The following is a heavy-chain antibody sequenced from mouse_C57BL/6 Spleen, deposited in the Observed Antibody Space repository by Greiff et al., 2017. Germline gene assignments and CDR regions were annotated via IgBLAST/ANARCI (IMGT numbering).Heavy chain of an antibody. Sequence: VKLQESGAELVKPGASVKISSKASGYAFRSHWMNCVKPRPGRGLEWIGQIYPGDGDTNYNGKFKGKATLTADKSSSAAYMQLSSLTSEDSAVYVCARAGYGSSSDYFDYWGQGSTLTASP. CDR3: ARAGYGSSSDYFDY. CDR2: IYPGDGDT. V-gene: IGHV1-80*01. CDR1: GYAFRSHW. J-gene: IGHJ2*01. D-gene: IGHD1-1*01.